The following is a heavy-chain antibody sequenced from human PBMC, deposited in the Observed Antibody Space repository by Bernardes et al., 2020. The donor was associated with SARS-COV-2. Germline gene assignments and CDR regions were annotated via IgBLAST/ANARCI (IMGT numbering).Heavy chain of an antibody. Sequence: GGSLRLSCAASGFTLSDYYMSWIRQAPGKGLEWVSFISSSSTYISYADSVKGRFTVSRDNDKNSLILQVNSLRAEDTAVYYCARGDANRRDHDYWGQGTVVTVSS. V-gene: IGHV3-11*05. CDR3: ARGDANRRDHDY. D-gene: IGHD2-2*01. J-gene: IGHJ4*02. CDR2: ISSSSTYI. CDR1: GFTLSDYY.